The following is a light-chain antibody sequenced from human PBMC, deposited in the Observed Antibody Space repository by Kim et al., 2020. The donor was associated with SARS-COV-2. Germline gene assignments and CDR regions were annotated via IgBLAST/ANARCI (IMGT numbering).Light chain of an antibody. Sequence: DIQMTQSPSTLSASVGDRVTITCRASQSVSRWLAWYLQRPGNAPRLLIYAASNLETGVPSRFSGSGSGTEFTLTVSSLQPDDFATYYCQQYNTYPWTFGQGTKVDIK. CDR2: AAS. J-gene: IGKJ1*01. CDR1: QSVSRW. CDR3: QQYNTYPWT. V-gene: IGKV1-5*03.